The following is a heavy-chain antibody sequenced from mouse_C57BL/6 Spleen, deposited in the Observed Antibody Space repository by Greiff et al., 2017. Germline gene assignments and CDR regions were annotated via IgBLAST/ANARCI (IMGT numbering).Heavy chain of an antibody. V-gene: IGHV1-69*01. CDR3: ARTENFDY. Sequence: QVQLQQPGAELVMPGASVKLSCKASGYTFTSYWMHWVKQRPGQGLEWIGEIDPSDSYTNYNQKFKGKSTLTVDKSSSTTYMQLSSLTSEDSAVYYCARTENFDYWGQGTTLTVSA. CDR2: IDPSDSYT. CDR1: GYTFTSYW. J-gene: IGHJ2*01.